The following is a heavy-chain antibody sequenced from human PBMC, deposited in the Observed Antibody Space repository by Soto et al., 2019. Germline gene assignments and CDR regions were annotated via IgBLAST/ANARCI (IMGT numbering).Heavy chain of an antibody. CDR2: ISYDGSNK. CDR3: ARDVGVYYYGSGSHTKGPDY. J-gene: IGHJ4*02. D-gene: IGHD3-10*01. Sequence: QVQLVESGGGVVQPGRSLRLSCAASGFTFSSYAMHWVRQAPGKGLEWVAVISYDGSNKYYADSVKGRFTISRDNSKNTLYLQMNSLRAEDTAVYYCARDVGVYYYGSGSHTKGPDYWGQGTLITVSS. CDR1: GFTFSSYA. V-gene: IGHV3-30-3*01.